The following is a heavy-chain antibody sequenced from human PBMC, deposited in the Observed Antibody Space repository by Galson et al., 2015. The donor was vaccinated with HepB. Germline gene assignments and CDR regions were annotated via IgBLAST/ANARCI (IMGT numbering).Heavy chain of an antibody. CDR2: INAGNGNT. J-gene: IGHJ4*02. Sequence: SVKVSCKASGYTFTSYAMHWVRQAPGQRLEWMGWINAGNGNTKYSQKFQGRVTITRDTSASTAYMELSSLRSEDTAVYYCARARAPGFTPYFDYWGQGTLVTVSS. CDR3: ARARAPGFTPYFDY. V-gene: IGHV1-3*01. CDR1: GYTFTSYA.